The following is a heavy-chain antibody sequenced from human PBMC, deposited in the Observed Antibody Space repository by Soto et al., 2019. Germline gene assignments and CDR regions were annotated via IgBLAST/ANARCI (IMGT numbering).Heavy chain of an antibody. V-gene: IGHV4-31*03. Sequence: QVQLQESGPGLVKPSQTLSLICTVSGGSLSSGGYYWTWIRQHPGKGLEWIGYIYYSGSTSYNPSLKSRVTISVDTSKNQFSLKLSSVTAADTAVYYCARWLQFGSYYGMDVWGQGTTVTVSS. J-gene: IGHJ6*02. CDR3: ARWLQFGSYYGMDV. CDR1: GGSLSSGGYY. CDR2: IYYSGST. D-gene: IGHD5-12*01.